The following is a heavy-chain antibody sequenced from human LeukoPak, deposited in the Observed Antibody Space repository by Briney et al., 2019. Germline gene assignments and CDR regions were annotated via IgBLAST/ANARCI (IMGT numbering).Heavy chain of an antibody. CDR2: ISYDGSNK. J-gene: IGHJ4*02. CDR1: GFTFSSYA. Sequence: GRSLRLSCAASGFTFSSYAMHWVRQAPGKGLEWVAVISYDGSNKNYADSVKGRFTISRDNSKNTLYLQMNSLRAEDTAVYYCARDIPPIGVGDFDYWGQGTLVTVSS. CDR3: ARDIPPIGVGDFDY. D-gene: IGHD2-21*01. V-gene: IGHV3-30*01.